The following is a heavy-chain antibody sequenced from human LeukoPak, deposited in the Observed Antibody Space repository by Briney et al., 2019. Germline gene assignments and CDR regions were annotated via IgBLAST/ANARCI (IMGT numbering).Heavy chain of an antibody. Sequence: QTGGSLRLSCAASGFTFSSYWMHWVRQAPGKGLVWVSRINSDGSSTSYADSVKGRFTISRDNAKNTLYLQMNSLRAEDTAVYYCARAGRPYLTYGVGAFDIWGQGTMVTVSS. V-gene: IGHV3-74*01. J-gene: IGHJ3*02. D-gene: IGHD4-17*01. CDR2: INSDGSST. CDR1: GFTFSSYW. CDR3: ARAGRPYLTYGVGAFDI.